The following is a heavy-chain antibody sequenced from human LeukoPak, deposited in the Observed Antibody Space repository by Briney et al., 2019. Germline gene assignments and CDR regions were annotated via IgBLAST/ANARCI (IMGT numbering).Heavy chain of an antibody. V-gene: IGHV3-74*01. CDR1: GFTFSAYW. J-gene: IGHJ3*02. CDR2: INGEGRST. CDR3: AREANSRYSSGDDAFDI. Sequence: GGSLRLSCAASGFTFSAYWMHWVRQAPGKGLVWVSRINGEGRSTSYADSVKGRFTISRDNAKNTLYLQMNSLRAEDTAVYYCAREANSRYSSGDDAFDIWGQGTMVTVSS. D-gene: IGHD6-19*01.